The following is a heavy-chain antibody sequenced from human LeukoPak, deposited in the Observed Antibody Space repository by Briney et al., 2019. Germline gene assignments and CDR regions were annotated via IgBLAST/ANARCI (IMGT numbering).Heavy chain of an antibody. D-gene: IGHD3-22*01. CDR2: INPNSGGT. CDR1: GYTFTGYY. J-gene: IGHJ4*02. V-gene: IGHV1-2*02. Sequence: ASVKVSCKASGYTFTGYYMHWVRQAPGQGLEWMGWINPNSGGTNYAQKFQGRVTMTRDTSISTAYMELSRLRSDGTAVYYCARDPNKYYYDSSGYSYFDYWGQGTLVTVSS. CDR3: ARDPNKYYYDSSGYSYFDY.